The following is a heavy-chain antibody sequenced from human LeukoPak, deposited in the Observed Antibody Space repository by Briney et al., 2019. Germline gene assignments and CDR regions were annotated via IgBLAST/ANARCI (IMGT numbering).Heavy chain of an antibody. Sequence: ASVKVSCKASGYTFTGYYMHWVRQAPGQGLEWMGWINPNSGGTNYAQKFQGRVTMTRDTSISTAYMELSRLRSDDTAVYYCARALPPNLAYCGGDCSDAFDIWGQGTMVTVSS. D-gene: IGHD2-21*01. J-gene: IGHJ3*02. V-gene: IGHV1-2*02. CDR3: ARALPPNLAYCGGDCSDAFDI. CDR2: INPNSGGT. CDR1: GYTFTGYY.